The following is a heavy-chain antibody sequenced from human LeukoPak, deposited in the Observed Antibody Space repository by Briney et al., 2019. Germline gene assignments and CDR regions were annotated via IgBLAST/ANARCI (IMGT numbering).Heavy chain of an antibody. CDR1: GFTFDDYG. CDR2: SNWNGGST. J-gene: IGHJ4*02. CDR3: ARDPVYYYGSGSYSPYFDY. D-gene: IGHD3-10*01. Sequence: GGSLRLSCAASGFTFDDYGMSWVRQAPGKGLEWVSGSNWNGGSTGYADSVKGRFTISRDNAKNTLYIQMNSLRAEDTAVYYCARDPVYYYGSGSYSPYFDYWGQGTLVTVSS. V-gene: IGHV3-20*04.